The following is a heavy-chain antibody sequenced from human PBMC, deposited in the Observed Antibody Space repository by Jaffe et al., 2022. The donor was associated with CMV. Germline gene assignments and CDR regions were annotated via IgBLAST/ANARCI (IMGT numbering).Heavy chain of an antibody. CDR3: AKYYLSGSYYHFDS. D-gene: IGHD3-10*01. V-gene: IGHV3-23*04. CDR1: GFTFINFA. J-gene: IGHJ4*02. CDR2: VSGGGTHT. Sequence: EVQLVESGGDFVQPGGSLGLSCVASGFTFINFAMTWVRQAPGKGLEWVATVSGGGTHTFYADSVRGRFTISRDNAKNTLYLEMTNLRADDTAVYYCAKYYLSGSYYHFDSWGQGTLVSVSS.